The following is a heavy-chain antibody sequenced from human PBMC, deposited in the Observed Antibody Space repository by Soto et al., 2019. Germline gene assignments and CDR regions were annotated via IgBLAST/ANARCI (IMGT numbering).Heavy chain of an antibody. Sequence: GGSLRLSCAASGFTLSDYWMNWVRQAPGKGLVWLSRINTDGITTTYAESVKGRFTISRDSAKNTLYLQINSLRADEDSAVYYSARGRGSCSSASCYFDYWGQGTLVTVSS. D-gene: IGHD2-2*01. CDR1: GFTLSDYW. CDR2: INTDGITT. J-gene: IGHJ4*02. CDR3: ARGRGSCSSASCYFDY. V-gene: IGHV3-74*01.